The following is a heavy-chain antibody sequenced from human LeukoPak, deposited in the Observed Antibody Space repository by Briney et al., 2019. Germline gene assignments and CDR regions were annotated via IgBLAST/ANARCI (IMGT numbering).Heavy chain of an antibody. V-gene: IGHV3-11*06. D-gene: IGHD3-10*01. CDR2: ISSSSSYI. J-gene: IGHJ4*02. Sequence: GGSLRLSCAASGFTFSDYYMSWIRQAPGKGLEWVSYISSSSSYIYYADSVKGRFTISRDNAKNSLYLQMNSLRAEDTAVYYCARDKWFGETDYWGQGTLVTVSS. CDR1: GFTFSDYY. CDR3: ARDKWFGETDY.